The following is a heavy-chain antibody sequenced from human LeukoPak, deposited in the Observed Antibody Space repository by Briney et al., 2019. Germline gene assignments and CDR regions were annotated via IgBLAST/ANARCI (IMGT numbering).Heavy chain of an antibody. CDR1: GFTFSSYS. J-gene: IGHJ4*02. Sequence: GGSLRLSCAASGFTFSSYSMNWVRQAPEKGLEWVSSISSSSSHIYYADSVKGRFTISRDNAKNSLYLQMNSLRAEDTAVYYCARDYSGYDSGFDYWGQGTLVTVSS. D-gene: IGHD5-12*01. CDR2: ISSSSSHI. CDR3: ARDYSGYDSGFDY. V-gene: IGHV3-21*01.